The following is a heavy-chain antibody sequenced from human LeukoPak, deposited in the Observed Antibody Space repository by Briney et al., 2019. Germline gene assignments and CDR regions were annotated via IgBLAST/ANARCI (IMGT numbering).Heavy chain of an antibody. V-gene: IGHV3-33*06. CDR3: AKNLRDGDYVFDY. J-gene: IGHJ4*02. CDR2: IWYDGSNK. D-gene: IGHD4-17*01. CDR1: GFTFSSYG. Sequence: GGSLRLSCAASGFTFSSYGMHWVRQAPGKGLEWVAVIWYDGSNKYYADSVKGLFTISRDNSKNTLYLQMNSLRAEDTAVYYCAKNLRDGDYVFDYWGQGTLVTVSS.